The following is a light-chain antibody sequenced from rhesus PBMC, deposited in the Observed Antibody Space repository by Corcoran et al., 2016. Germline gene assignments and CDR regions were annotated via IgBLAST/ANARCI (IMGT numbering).Light chain of an antibody. CDR1: ESVGSY. V-gene: IGKV3-40*03. Sequence: EIVMTQSPATLSLSSGETATLSCRASESVGSYLAWYQQNPGQAPKLVVHSAYFRATGIPDRFSGSGYWTDFTLTISSLEPEDVGVYHCQQYNDLLPTFGGGTKVEIK. CDR2: SAY. CDR3: QQYNDLLPT. J-gene: IGKJ4*01.